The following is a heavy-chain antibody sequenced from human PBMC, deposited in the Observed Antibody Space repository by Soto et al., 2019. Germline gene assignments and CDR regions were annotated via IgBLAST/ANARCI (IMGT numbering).Heavy chain of an antibody. V-gene: IGHV4-34*01. CDR3: ERGSGELLCMDV. Sequence: SETLSLTCAVYGGSFSGYYWSWIRQPPGKGLEWIGEINHSGSTNYNPSLKSRVTISVDTSKNQFSLKLSSVTAADTGVYYCERGSGELLCMDVLGQGTTVTVSS. J-gene: IGHJ6*02. CDR2: INHSGST. D-gene: IGHD3-10*01. CDR1: GGSFSGYY.